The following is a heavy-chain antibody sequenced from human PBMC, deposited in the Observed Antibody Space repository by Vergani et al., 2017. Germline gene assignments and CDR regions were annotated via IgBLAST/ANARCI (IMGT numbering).Heavy chain of an antibody. CDR2: IYYSGST. Sequence: QVQLQESGPGLVKPSETLSLTCTVSGGSISSYYWSWSRQPPGKGLECIGYIYYSGSTNYNPYLKSRVTIPVDTAQNQFSLKLSSVTAADTAVYYCVRGEQLAYYFDYWGQGTLVTVSS. V-gene: IGHV4-59*01. J-gene: IGHJ4*02. CDR3: VRGEQLAYYFDY. D-gene: IGHD6-13*01. CDR1: GGSISSYY.